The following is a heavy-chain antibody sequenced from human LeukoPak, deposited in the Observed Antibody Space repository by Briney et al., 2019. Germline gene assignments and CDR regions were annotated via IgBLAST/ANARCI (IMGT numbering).Heavy chain of an antibody. CDR1: GGSFSGYD. CDR2: INHSGTT. CDR3: ARARGIVVVVAEDCYFDY. V-gene: IGHV4-34*01. D-gene: IGHD2-15*01. J-gene: IGHJ4*02. Sequence: SETLSLTCAVYGGSFSGYDWTWIRQPPGKGLQWIGEINHSGTTNYNPSLKSRVTISVDTSRNQFSLKLSSVTAADTAVYYCARARGIVVVVAEDCYFDYWGQGTLVAVSS.